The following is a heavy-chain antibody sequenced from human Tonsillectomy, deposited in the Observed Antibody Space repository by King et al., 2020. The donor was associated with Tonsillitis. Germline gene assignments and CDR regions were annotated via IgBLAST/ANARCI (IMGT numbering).Heavy chain of an antibody. CDR3: AKDMSLNGEYFDY. J-gene: IGHJ4*02. CDR2: ISWNSGSI. V-gene: IGHV3-9*01. CDR1: GFTFDNYA. Sequence: DVQLVESGGGLVQPGRSLRLSCAASGFTFDNYAMHWVRLAPGKGLEWVSGISWNSGSIGYADSVKGRFTISRDNAKNSLYLQINSLRPEDTALYYCAKDMSLNGEYFDYWGQGTLVTVSS.